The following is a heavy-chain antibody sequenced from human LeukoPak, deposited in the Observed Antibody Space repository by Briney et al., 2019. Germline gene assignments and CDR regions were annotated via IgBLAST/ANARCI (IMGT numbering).Heavy chain of an antibody. Sequence: GGSLRLSCAASGFTFSSYSMNWVRQAPGKGLEWVSSISSSSSYIYYADSVKGRFTISRDNAKNSLYLQMNSLRAEDTAVYYCARVPPLLWFGGLSYYYYYMDVWGKGTTVTVSS. CDR2: ISSSSSYI. V-gene: IGHV3-21*01. J-gene: IGHJ6*03. D-gene: IGHD3-10*01. CDR1: GFTFSSYS. CDR3: ARVPPLLWFGGLSYYYYYMDV.